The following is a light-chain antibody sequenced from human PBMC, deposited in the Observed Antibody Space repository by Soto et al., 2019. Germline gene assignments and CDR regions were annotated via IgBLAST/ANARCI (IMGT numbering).Light chain of an antibody. Sequence: QSALTQPASVSGSPGQSITISCTGTSCDVGSYNLVSWYRQHPGKAPQLMIYEGNKRPSGVSNRFSASKSGNAASLTISGLQGEDEGNYYCFSYAAGSFYLFGTGTKLTVL. CDR1: SCDVGSYNL. J-gene: IGLJ1*01. V-gene: IGLV2-23*01. CDR2: EGN. CDR3: FSYAAGSFYL.